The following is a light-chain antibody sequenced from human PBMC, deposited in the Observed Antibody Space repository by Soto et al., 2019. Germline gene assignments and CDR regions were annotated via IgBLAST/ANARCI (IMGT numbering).Light chain of an antibody. CDR3: CSYAGTNTLI. CDR2: DVA. CDR1: SSDIGGYNY. V-gene: IGLV2-11*01. J-gene: IGLJ2*01. Sequence: QSVLTQPRSVSGSPGQSVTISCIGTSSDIGGYNYVSWYQQHPGKAPKVLIYDVAKRPSGVSDRFSGSKSGNTASLTISGLQAEDEADYYCCSYAGTNTLIFGGGTQLTVL.